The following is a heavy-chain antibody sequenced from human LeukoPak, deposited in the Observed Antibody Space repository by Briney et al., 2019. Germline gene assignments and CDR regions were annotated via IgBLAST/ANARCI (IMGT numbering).Heavy chain of an antibody. CDR1: GFTFGSYG. J-gene: IGHJ4*02. Sequence: GGSLRLSCAASGFTFGSYGMHWVRQAPGKGLEWVAVIWYDGSNKYYADSVKGRFTISRDNSKNTLYLQMNSLRAEDTAVYYCARPKVPYSSSWLVGYWGQGTLVTVSS. CDR3: ARPKVPYSSSWLVGY. V-gene: IGHV3-33*01. D-gene: IGHD6-13*01. CDR2: IWYDGSNK.